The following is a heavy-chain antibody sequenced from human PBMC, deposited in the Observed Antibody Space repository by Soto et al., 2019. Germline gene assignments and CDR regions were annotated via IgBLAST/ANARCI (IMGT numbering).Heavy chain of an antibody. CDR2: ISYDGSNK. J-gene: IGHJ4*02. CDR1: GFTFSSYG. V-gene: IGHV3-30*18. CDR3: AKGYSSSWGTPFDY. D-gene: IGHD6-13*01. Sequence: QVQLVESGGGVVQPGRSLRLSCAASGFTFSSYGMDWVRQAPGKGLEWVAVISYDGSNKYYADSVKGRFTISRDISKNTLYLQMNSLRAEDTAVYYCAKGYSSSWGTPFDYWGQGTLVTVSS.